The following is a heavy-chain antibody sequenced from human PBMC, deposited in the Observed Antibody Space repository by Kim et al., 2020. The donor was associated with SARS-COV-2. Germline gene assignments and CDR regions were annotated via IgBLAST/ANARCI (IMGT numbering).Heavy chain of an antibody. CDR1: GGTFSSYA. CDR2: IIPIFGTA. V-gene: IGHV1-69*13. J-gene: IGHJ4*02. D-gene: IGHD3-3*01. Sequence: SVKVSCKASGGTFSSYAISWVRQAPGQGLEWMGGIIPIFGTANYAQKFQGRVTITADESTSTAYMELSSLRSEDTAVYYCARLGADYDFWSGYYPIDYWGQGTLVTVSS. CDR3: ARLGADYDFWSGYYPIDY.